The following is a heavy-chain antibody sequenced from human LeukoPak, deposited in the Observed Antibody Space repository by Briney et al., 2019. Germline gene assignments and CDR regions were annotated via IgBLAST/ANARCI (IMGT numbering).Heavy chain of an antibody. CDR2: MNPNSGNT. CDR1: GYTFTSYD. J-gene: IGHJ6*02. V-gene: IGHV1-8*01. Sequence: ASVKVSCKASGYTFTSYDINWVRQATGQGLEWMGWMNPNSGNTGYAQKFQGRVTMTRNTSISTAYMELSSLRSEDTAVYYCARVEVVVLGLRYYYYGMDVWGQGTTVTVSS. D-gene: IGHD2-15*01. CDR3: ARVEVVVLGLRYYYYGMDV.